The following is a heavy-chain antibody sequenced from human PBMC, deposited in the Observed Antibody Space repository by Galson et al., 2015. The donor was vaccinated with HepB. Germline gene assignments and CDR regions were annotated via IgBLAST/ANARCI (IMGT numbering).Heavy chain of an antibody. Sequence: SLRLSCAASGFTFSVYWMSWVRQAPGKGLEWVANIKEDGSEKYYADSVQGRFTISRDNAKNSLYLQMNSLRAEDTAVYYCARVMGTALDPFDHWGQGTLVTVSS. V-gene: IGHV3-7*01. CDR2: IKEDGSEK. D-gene: IGHD6-19*01. CDR3: ARVMGTALDPFDH. CDR1: GFTFSVYW. J-gene: IGHJ4*02.